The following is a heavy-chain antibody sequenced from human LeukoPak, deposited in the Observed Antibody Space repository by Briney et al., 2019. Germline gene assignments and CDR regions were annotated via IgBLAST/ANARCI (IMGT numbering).Heavy chain of an antibody. J-gene: IGHJ4*02. CDR1: GFTFDDYT. D-gene: IGHD2-2*01. CDR2: ISWDGGST. CDR3: AKDSGVPAAMGSFDY. Sequence: GGSLRLSCAASGFTFDDYTMHWARQAPGKGLEWVSLISWDGGSTYYADSVKGRFTISRDNSKNSLYLQMNSLRTEDTALYYCAKDSGVPAAMGSFDYWGQGTLVTVSS. V-gene: IGHV3-43*01.